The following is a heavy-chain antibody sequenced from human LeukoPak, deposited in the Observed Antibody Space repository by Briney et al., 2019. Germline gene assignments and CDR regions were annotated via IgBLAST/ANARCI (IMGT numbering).Heavy chain of an antibody. Sequence: PGGSLRLSCAASGFTFSMYAANWVRQAPGKGLEWGSTISGSGDSTYYADSVTSRFTITKDNSKNTLDLQMNSLRAEDTAVYYCAKDIGWNYLSALDIWGQGTMVTVSS. J-gene: IGHJ3*02. V-gene: IGHV3-23*01. D-gene: IGHD1-7*01. CDR2: ISGSGDST. CDR3: AKDIGWNYLSALDI. CDR1: GFTFSMYA.